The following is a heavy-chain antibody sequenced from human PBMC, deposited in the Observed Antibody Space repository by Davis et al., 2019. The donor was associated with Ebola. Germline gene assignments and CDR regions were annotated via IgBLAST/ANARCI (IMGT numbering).Heavy chain of an antibody. Sequence: ASVKVSCKASGYTFTGYYMHWVRQAPGQGLEWMGWINAGNGNTKYSQKFQGRVTITRDTSASTAYMELSSLRSEDTAVYYCASGYSGSYYHGMDVWGQGTTVTVSS. V-gene: IGHV1-3*01. D-gene: IGHD5-12*01. CDR1: GYTFTGYY. J-gene: IGHJ6*02. CDR2: INAGNGNT. CDR3: ASGYSGSYYHGMDV.